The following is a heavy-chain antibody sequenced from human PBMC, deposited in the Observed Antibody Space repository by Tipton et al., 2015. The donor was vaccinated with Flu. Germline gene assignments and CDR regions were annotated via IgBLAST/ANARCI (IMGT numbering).Heavy chain of an antibody. CDR3: ARDRRTYTTGDYPVRYFDF. CDR1: GGSISSYF. Sequence: LVQSSETLSLTCTVSGGSISSYFWSWIRQPPGKGLEWIGYFSFAGGTNYNPSLNSRVTISVDTSKTQVSLRLTSVTAADTAVYYCARDRRTYTTGDYPVRYFDFWGPGTLVAVSS. D-gene: IGHD4-17*01. V-gene: IGHV4-59*01. J-gene: IGHJ4*02. CDR2: FSFAGGT.